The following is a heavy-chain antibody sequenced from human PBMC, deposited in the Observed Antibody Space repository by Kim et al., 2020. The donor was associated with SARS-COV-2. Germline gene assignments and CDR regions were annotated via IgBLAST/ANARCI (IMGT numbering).Heavy chain of an antibody. CDR3: ARGSGYFGFDY. D-gene: IGHD3-22*01. Sequence: YADSVRGRFPISRDNAKNTMYRQMNSLRAEDLAVYYCARGSGYFGFDYRGQGVLVTVSS. J-gene: IGHJ4*02. V-gene: IGHV3-74*03.